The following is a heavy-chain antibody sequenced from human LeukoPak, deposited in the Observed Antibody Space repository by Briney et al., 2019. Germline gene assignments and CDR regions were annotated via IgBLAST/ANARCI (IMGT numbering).Heavy chain of an antibody. CDR1: GFTVSSNY. D-gene: IGHD3-3*01. V-gene: IGHV4-39*07. CDR3: ARGVSALESYFDY. J-gene: IGHJ4*02. CDR2: IYYSGST. Sequence: GSLRLSCAASGFTVSSNYMSWVRQAPGKGLEWIGSIYYSGSTYYKSSLKSRVTISVDTSKNQFSLKLSSVTAADTAVYYCARGVSALESYFDYWGQGTLVTVAS.